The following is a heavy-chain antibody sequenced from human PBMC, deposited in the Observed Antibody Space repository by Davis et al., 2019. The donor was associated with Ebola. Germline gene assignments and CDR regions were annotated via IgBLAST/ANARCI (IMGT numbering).Heavy chain of an antibody. V-gene: IGHV4-59*11. D-gene: IGHD6-13*01. CDR2: IYYSGST. CDR1: GGSISSHY. J-gene: IGHJ4*02. Sequence: PSETLSLTCTVSGGSISSHYWSWIRQPPGKGLEWIGYIYYSGSTNYNPSLKSRVTISVDTSKNQFSLKLSSVTAADTAVYYCARGGGIAATGQKYYFDYWGQGTLVTVSS. CDR3: ARGGGIAATGQKYYFDY.